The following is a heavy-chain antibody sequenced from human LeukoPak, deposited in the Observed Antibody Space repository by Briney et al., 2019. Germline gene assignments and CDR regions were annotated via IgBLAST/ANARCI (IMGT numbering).Heavy chain of an antibody. V-gene: IGHV3-21*01. CDR1: GFTFSSYS. D-gene: IGHD3-10*01. Sequence: PGGSLRLSCAASGFTFSSYSMNWVRQAPGKGLEWVSSISSSSSYIYYADSVKGRFAISRDNAKNSLYLQMNSLRAEDTAVYYCARDKLIGGYFDYWGQGTLVTVSS. CDR3: ARDKLIGGYFDY. CDR2: ISSSSSYI. J-gene: IGHJ4*02.